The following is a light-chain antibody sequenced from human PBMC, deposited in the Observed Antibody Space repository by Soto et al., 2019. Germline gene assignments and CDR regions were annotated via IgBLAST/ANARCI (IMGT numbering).Light chain of an antibody. CDR1: SSNIGAGFD. J-gene: IGLJ2*01. Sequence: QSVLTQPPSVSGAPGQRVTISCTGSSSNIGAGFDVHWYQQLPGTAPKLLVYDNYNRPSGVPDRFSGSRSGTSASLAITGLQAEEGADYYCQSYDSSRRVVFGGGTKLTFL. V-gene: IGLV1-40*01. CDR3: QSYDSSRRVV. CDR2: DNY.